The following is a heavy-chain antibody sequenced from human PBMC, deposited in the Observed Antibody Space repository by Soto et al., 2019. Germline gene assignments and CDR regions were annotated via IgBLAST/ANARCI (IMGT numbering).Heavy chain of an antibody. CDR2: IYPSGTT. J-gene: IGHJ4*01. Sequence: LRRTLSLTCAVSGVSIGEDKWWSWVRQPPGKGLEWIGEIYPSGTTNYNPSLKSRVTMSIDNSKNRFSLKLSSVTAADTAVYFCARASPYTTGWSYSFDYWGHGTLVAVSS. V-gene: IGHV4-4*02. CDR3: ARASPYTTGWSYSFDY. D-gene: IGHD1-1*01. CDR1: GVSIGEDKW.